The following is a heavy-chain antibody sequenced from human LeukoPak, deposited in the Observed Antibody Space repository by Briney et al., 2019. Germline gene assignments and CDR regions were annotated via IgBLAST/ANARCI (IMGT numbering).Heavy chain of an antibody. CDR1: GFTFSSNN. V-gene: IGHV3-21*03. CDR2: ISTSSSYI. CDR3: TTDLSSAHYDSSGYYGLAPDY. J-gene: IGHJ4*02. D-gene: IGHD3-22*01. Sequence: GGSLRLSCAASGFTFSSNNMNWVRQAPGKGLEWVSSISTSSSYIYFADSVKGRFTISRDNAKKSLYLQMNSLRAEDTAVYYCTTDLSSAHYDSSGYYGLAPDYWGQGTLVTVSS.